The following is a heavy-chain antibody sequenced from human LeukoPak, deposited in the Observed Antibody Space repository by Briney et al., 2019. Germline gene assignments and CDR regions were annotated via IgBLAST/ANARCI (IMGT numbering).Heavy chain of an antibody. CDR2: FDPEDGET. CDR1: GYTLTELS. Sequence: ASVKVSCKVSGYTLTELSMHWVRQAPGKGLEWMGGFDPEDGETIYAQKFQGRVTMTEDTSTDTAYMELSSLRSEDTAVYHCAGRAVVRSPLRDYYYYYGMDVWGKGTTVTVSS. V-gene: IGHV1-24*01. D-gene: IGHD3-10*01. J-gene: IGHJ6*04. CDR3: AGRAVVRSPLRDYYYYYGMDV.